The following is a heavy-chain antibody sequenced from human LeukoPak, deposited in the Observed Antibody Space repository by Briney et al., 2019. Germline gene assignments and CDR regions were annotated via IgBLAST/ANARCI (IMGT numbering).Heavy chain of an antibody. V-gene: IGHV4-38-2*02. CDR1: GYSISSGYY. CDR3: ARARRRLEQGGGEYYFDY. CDR2: IYHSGST. Sequence: SETLSLTCTVSGYSISSGYYRGWIRQPPGKGLEWIGSIYHSGSTYYNPSLKSRVTIAVDTSKNQFSLKLSSMTAADTAVYYCARARRRLEQGGGEYYFDYWGQGTLVTVSS. J-gene: IGHJ4*02. D-gene: IGHD1/OR15-1a*01.